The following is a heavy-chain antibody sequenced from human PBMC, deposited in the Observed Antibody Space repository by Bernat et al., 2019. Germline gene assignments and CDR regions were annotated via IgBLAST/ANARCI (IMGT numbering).Heavy chain of an antibody. J-gene: IGHJ5*02. CDR1: GFTFSDYY. D-gene: IGHD2-21*02. V-gene: IGHV3-11*05. Sequence: QVQLVESGGGLVKPGGSLRLSCAASGFTFSDYYMSWIRQAPGKGLEWVSYISSSSSYTNYADSVKGRFTISRDNAKNSLYLQMNSLRAEDTAVYYCARVRGGDSTSWFDPWGQGTLVTVSS. CDR3: ARVRGGDSTSWFDP. CDR2: ISSSSSYT.